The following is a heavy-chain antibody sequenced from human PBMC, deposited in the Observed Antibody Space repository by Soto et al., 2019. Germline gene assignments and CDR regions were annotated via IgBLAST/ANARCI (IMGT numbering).Heavy chain of an antibody. D-gene: IGHD3-3*01. CDR3: ASHYDMWSGYLSPVDY. CDR1: GYTFSDYY. CDR2: IDTSGTKI. V-gene: IGHV3-11*01. Sequence: GGTLRLSCAASGYTFSDYYMSWIRQAPGKGLEWISYIDTSGTKIYYADSVKGRFTITRDNAKNSLYLEMNSLRDEDTAVYYCASHYDMWSGYLSPVDYWGQGTLVTVSS. J-gene: IGHJ4*02.